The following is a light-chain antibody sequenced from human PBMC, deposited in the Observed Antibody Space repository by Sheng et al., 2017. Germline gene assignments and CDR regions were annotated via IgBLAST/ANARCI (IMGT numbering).Light chain of an antibody. V-gene: IGLV3-1*01. CDR2: QDT. J-gene: IGLJ1*01. CDR3: QAWDSSNNYV. CDR1: KLGDKY. Sequence: SYELTQPPSVSVSPGQTASITCSGDKLGDKYACLYQQKPGHSPVLVIYQDTKRPSRIPERFSGSNSGNTATLTISGTQAMDEADYYCQAWDSSNNYVFGTGTKVTVL.